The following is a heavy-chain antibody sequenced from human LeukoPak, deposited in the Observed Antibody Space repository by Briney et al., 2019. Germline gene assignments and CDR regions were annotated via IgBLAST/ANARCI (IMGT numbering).Heavy chain of an antibody. Sequence: SETLSLTCTVSGGSISSYYWSWIRQPPGKGLEWIGYIYYSGSTNYNPSLKSRVTILVDTSNNQFSLRLSSVTAADTAVYYCAREYSSSSGRRAFDIWGQGTMVTVSS. V-gene: IGHV4-59*08. CDR3: AREYSSSSGRRAFDI. J-gene: IGHJ3*02. CDR2: IYYSGST. D-gene: IGHD6-6*01. CDR1: GGSISSYY.